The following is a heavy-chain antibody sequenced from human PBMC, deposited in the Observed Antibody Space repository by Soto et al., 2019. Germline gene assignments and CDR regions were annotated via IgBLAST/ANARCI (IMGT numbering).Heavy chain of an antibody. CDR1: GYTFTSYG. CDR2: ISVYNGNT. Sequence: ASVKVSCKASGYTFTSYGVSCVRQAPGQGLEWMGWISVYNGNTKYAQKLQGRVTMTTDTSTSTAYMELRGLRSDDTAVYYCARSGRPGYYYYIMDVWGQGTTVTVSS. D-gene: IGHD3-10*01. V-gene: IGHV1-18*01. J-gene: IGHJ6*02. CDR3: ARSGRPGYYYYIMDV.